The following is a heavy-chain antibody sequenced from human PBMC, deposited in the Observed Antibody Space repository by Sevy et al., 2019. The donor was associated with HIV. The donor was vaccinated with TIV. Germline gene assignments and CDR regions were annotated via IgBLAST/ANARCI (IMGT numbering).Heavy chain of an antibody. CDR2: ISSDGVNK. CDR3: ARGGILVEGDDRTTPFDF. Sequence: GGSLRLSCSVSGFTFNTYSFHWVRQAPGMGLEWVSVISSDGVNKYYADSVRGRFTISRDNSKGKLYLQMNILRAGDTGVYYCARGGILVEGDDRTTPFDFWGQGTLVTVSS. V-gene: IGHV3-30-3*01. D-gene: IGHD2-15*01. CDR1: GFTFNTYS. J-gene: IGHJ4*02.